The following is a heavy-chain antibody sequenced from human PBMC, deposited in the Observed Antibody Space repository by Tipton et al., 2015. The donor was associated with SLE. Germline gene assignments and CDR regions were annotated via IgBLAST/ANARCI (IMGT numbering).Heavy chain of an antibody. CDR3: ARSITIFGVVIKRWCFDL. CDR1: GFTFSSYW. V-gene: IGHV3-7*01. J-gene: IGHJ2*01. CDR2: IKQDGSEK. Sequence: GSLRLSCAASGFTFSSYWMSWVRQAPGKGLEWVANIKQDGSEKYYVDSVKGRFTISRDNAKNSLYLQMNSLRAEDTAVYYCARSITIFGVVIKRWCFDLWGRGTLVTVSS. D-gene: IGHD3-3*01.